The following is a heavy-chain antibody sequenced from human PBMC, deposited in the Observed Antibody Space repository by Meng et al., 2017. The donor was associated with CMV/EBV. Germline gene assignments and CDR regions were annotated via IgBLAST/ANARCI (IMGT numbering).Heavy chain of an antibody. J-gene: IGHJ6*02. D-gene: IGHD6-13*01. CDR3: ARLPHSSSGYYYYGMDV. CDR2: ISAYNGNT. V-gene: IGHV1-18*01. CDR1: GYTFTSYG. Sequence: ASVTVSCQASGYTFTSYGISWVRQAPGQGLEWMGWISAYNGNTNYAQKLQGRVTMTTDTSTSTAYMELRSLRSDDTAVYYCARLPHSSSGYYYYGMDVWGQGTTVTVSS.